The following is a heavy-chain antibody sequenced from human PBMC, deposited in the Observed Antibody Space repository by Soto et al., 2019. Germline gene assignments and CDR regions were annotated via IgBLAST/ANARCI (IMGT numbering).Heavy chain of an antibody. CDR2: ISYDGDNK. D-gene: IGHD1-1*01. CDR1: GFTFSSNA. CDR3: ARDPDKGYNSVKIFDF. J-gene: IGHJ4*02. Sequence: QVQVVESGGGVVQPGRSLRLTCAASGFTFSSNALHWIRQAPGKGLEWVAAISYDGDNKYYADSVRGRFTISRDNSKNTVYLQMNSLRLEDTAVYYCARDPDKGYNSVKIFDFWGQGTLVTVTS. V-gene: IGHV3-30-3*01.